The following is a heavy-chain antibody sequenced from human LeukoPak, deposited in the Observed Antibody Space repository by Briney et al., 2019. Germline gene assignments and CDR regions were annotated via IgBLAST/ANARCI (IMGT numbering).Heavy chain of an antibody. CDR3: ARQDSSSWYYFDY. Sequence: SETLSLTCTVSGGSTSSGGYYWSCIRQHPGKGREWIGYIYYSGSTYYNPSLKSRVTISVDTSKNQFSLKLSSVTAADTAVYYCARQDSSSWYYFDYWGQGTLVTVSS. J-gene: IGHJ4*02. CDR2: IYYSGST. V-gene: IGHV4-31*03. CDR1: GGSTSSGGYY. D-gene: IGHD6-13*01.